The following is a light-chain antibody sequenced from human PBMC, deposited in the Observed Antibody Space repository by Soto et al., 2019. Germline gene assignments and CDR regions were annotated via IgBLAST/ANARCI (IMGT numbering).Light chain of an antibody. CDR3: GAEHGSVSNFVYWV. CDR1: SGYSNYK. J-gene: IGLJ3*02. Sequence: QLVLTQPPSASASLGASVTLTCTLSSGYSNYKVDWYQQRPGKGPRFVMRVGTGGIVGSKGDGIPDRFSVLGSGLNRYLTIENIQEEDESDYNCGAEHGSVSNFVYWVFGGGTQLTVL. V-gene: IGLV9-49*01. CDR2: VGTGGIVG.